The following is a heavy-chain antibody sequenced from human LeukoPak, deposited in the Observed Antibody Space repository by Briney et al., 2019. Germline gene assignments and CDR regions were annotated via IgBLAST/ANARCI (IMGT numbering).Heavy chain of an antibody. Sequence: SETLSLTCTVSGGSISSTSYYWGWIRQPPGKGLEWIGSMYYRGTTYNNPSLKSRVAITVVTPKNQFSLKLSSVTAADTAVYYCVCSGGYYSHFEFWGQGTQVTVSS. J-gene: IGHJ4*02. CDR2: MYYRGTT. D-gene: IGHD3-22*01. V-gene: IGHV4-39*07. CDR1: GGSISSTSYY. CDR3: VCSGGYYSHFEF.